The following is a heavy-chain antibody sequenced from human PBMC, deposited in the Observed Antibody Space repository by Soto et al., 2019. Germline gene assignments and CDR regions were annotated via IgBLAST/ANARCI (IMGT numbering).Heavy chain of an antibody. CDR2: IYWDDDK. CDR1: GFSLSTSGVG. V-gene: IGHV2-5*02. Sequence: QITLKESGPTLVKPTQTLTLTCTFSGFSLSTSGVGVGWIRQPPGKALEWLALIYWDDDKRYSPSLKSRLTITKDTSKYQVVLTMTTMDPVDTATYYCAHSSYDFWSGYYRGWFDPWGQGTLVTVSS. J-gene: IGHJ5*02. CDR3: AHSSYDFWSGYYRGWFDP. D-gene: IGHD3-3*01.